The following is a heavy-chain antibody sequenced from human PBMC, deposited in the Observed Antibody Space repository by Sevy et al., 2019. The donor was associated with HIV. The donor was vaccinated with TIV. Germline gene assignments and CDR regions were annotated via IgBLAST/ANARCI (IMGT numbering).Heavy chain of an antibody. Sequence: VGSLRLSCAASGFSVSHNYMTWVRQAPGKELEWVSLIYSGGVTYYADSVKGRFTISRDNSKNTLYLQMNSLRAEDTAIYSCARATKGYCSTTSCYASNGFDLWGQGTMVTVSS. CDR1: GFSVSHNY. V-gene: IGHV3-66*02. D-gene: IGHD2-2*01. CDR2: IYSGGVT. J-gene: IGHJ3*01. CDR3: ARATKGYCSTTSCYASNGFDL.